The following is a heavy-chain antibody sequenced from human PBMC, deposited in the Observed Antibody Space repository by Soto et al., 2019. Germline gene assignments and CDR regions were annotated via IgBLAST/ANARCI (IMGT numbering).Heavy chain of an antibody. CDR3: TTSFGEWAYYYYYGMDV. Sequence: GVTLRLSCAASGFTFSNARMSWVRQAPGKGLEGVDRMKSKTGGGTTDYAAPVKGRVTISRDDSKYRLYLQMISLKSEDTAVYYCTTSFGEWAYYYYYGMDVWGQGTTVTVSS. V-gene: IGHV3-15*01. CDR1: GFTFSNAR. J-gene: IGHJ6*02. CDR2: MKSKTGGGTT. D-gene: IGHD3-10*01.